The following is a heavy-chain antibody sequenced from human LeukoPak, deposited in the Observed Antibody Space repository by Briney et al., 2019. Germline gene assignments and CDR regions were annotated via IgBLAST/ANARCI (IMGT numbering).Heavy chain of an antibody. V-gene: IGHV4-59*08. CDR3: ARQGSSGYSNFDY. CDR1: GGSISSYY. Sequence: SETLSLTCTVSGGSISSYYWSWIRQPPGKGLEWIGYIYYSGSTNYNPSLKSRVTISVDTSKNQFSLELSSVTAADTAVYYCARQGSSGYSNFDYWGQGTLVTVSS. CDR2: IYYSGST. D-gene: IGHD3-22*01. J-gene: IGHJ4*02.